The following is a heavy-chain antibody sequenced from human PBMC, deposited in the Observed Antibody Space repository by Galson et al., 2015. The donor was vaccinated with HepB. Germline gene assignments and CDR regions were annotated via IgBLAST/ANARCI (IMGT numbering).Heavy chain of an antibody. J-gene: IGHJ6*02. V-gene: IGHV1-3*04. Sequence: SVKVSCKASGYTLTSYAIHWVRQAPGQKLEWVGWINTGNGETKYSQKFQGRVTITRDKSANTAYMELSSLKSEDTAVFYCARDRTVIVPPALISKYYFGMDVWGQGTTVTVSS. CDR3: ARDRTVIVPPALISKYYFGMDV. CDR1: GYTLTSYA. D-gene: IGHD2-2*01. CDR2: INTGNGET.